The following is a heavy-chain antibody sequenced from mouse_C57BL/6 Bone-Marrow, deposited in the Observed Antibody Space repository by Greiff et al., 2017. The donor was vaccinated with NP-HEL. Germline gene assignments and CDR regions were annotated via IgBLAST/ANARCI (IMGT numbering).Heavy chain of an antibody. Sequence: VQLKQSGPELVKPGASVKIPCKASGYTFTDYNMDWVKQSHGKSLEWIGDINPNNGGTIYNQKFKGKATLTVDKSSSTAYMEIRSLTSEDTAVYYCARGLYYYGSRDWYFDVWGTGTTVTVSS. V-gene: IGHV1-18*01. CDR2: INPNNGGT. J-gene: IGHJ1*03. CDR3: ARGLYYYGSRDWYFDV. CDR1: GYTFTDYN. D-gene: IGHD1-1*01.